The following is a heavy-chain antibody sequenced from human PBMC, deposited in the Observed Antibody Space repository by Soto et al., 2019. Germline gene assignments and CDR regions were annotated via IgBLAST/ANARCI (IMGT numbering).Heavy chain of an antibody. CDR2: IHSDESST. D-gene: IGHD1-26*01. CDR1: GFPFSSYW. V-gene: IGHV3-74*01. Sequence: PGGSLRLSCAASGFPFSSYWMHWVRQAPGKGLVWVSGIHSDESSTNYAESVKGRFTISRDNAKNTLYLQMNSLRAEDTAVYYCANSLQVGMPTMWALGIWGQGTMVTVSS. J-gene: IGHJ3*02. CDR3: ANSLQVGMPTMWALGI.